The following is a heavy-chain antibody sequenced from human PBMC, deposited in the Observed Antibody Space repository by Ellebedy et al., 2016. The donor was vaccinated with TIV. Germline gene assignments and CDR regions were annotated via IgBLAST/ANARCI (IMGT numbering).Heavy chain of an antibody. D-gene: IGHD3-10*01. CDR3: ARIWFGDLLSPEGDV. V-gene: IGHV4-39*01. Sequence: SETLSLXXTVSGGSISSSGYYWGWIRQPPGKGLEWIGSIYDSGRTHYNPSLKSRVTISVDTSKNQFSLNLNSVTAADTALYYCARIWFGDLLSPEGDVWGQGTTVTVSS. CDR1: GGSISSSGYY. CDR2: IYDSGRT. J-gene: IGHJ6*02.